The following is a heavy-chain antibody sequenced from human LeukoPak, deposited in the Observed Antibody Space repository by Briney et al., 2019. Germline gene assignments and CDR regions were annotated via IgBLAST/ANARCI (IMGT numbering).Heavy chain of an antibody. CDR2: ITWNSGTI. V-gene: IGHV3-9*01. J-gene: IGHJ4*02. D-gene: IGHD1-26*01. CDR1: GFTFDDYA. CDR3: AKAVGYSGSREYYFDY. Sequence: GGSLRLSCAASGFTFDDYAMHWVRQGPGKGLEWVSGITWNSGTIGYADSVKGRFTISRDNAKNSLFLQMNSLRAEDTALYYCAKAVGYSGSREYYFDYWGQGTLVTVSS.